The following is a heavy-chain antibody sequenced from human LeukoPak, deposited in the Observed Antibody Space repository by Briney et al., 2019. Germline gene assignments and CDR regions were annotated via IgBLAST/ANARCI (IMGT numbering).Heavy chain of an antibody. D-gene: IGHD5-24*01. Sequence: PGGSLRLSCAASGFTFSSCGMHWVRQAPGKGLEWVAVISYDGSNKYYADSVKGRFTVSRDNSKNTLYLQMNSLRAEDTAVYYCAKGGEMATIGAFDIWGQGTMVTVSS. CDR1: GFTFSSCG. J-gene: IGHJ3*02. CDR2: ISYDGSNK. V-gene: IGHV3-30*18. CDR3: AKGGEMATIGAFDI.